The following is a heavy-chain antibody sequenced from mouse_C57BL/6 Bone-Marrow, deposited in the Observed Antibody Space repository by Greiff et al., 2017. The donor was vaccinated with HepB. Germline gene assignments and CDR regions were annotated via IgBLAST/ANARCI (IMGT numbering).Heavy chain of an antibody. CDR2: ISSGGSYT. CDR3: ARYYYGSSSWFAY. V-gene: IGHV5-6*02. J-gene: IGHJ3*01. CDR1: GFTFSSYG. Sequence: DVKLQESGGDLVKPGGSLKLSCAASGFTFSSYGMSWVRQTPDKRLEWVATISSGGSYTYYPDSVKGRFTISRDNAKNTLYLQMSSLKSEDTAMYYCARYYYGSSSWFAYWGQGTLVTVSA. D-gene: IGHD1-1*01.